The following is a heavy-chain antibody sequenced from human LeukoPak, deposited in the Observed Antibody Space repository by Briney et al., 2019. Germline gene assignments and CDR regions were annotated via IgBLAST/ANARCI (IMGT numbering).Heavy chain of an antibody. J-gene: IGHJ4*02. D-gene: IGHD2-2*01. CDR2: IWYDGSNK. Sequence: GRSLRLSCAASGFTFSSYGMHWVRQAPGKGLEWVAVIWYDGSNKYYADSVKGRFTISRDNSKNTLYLQMNSLRAEDTAVYYCARGGDIVVVPAATSLDYWGQGTLVTVSS. CDR1: GFTFSSYG. CDR3: ARGGDIVVVPAATSLDY. V-gene: IGHV3-33*01.